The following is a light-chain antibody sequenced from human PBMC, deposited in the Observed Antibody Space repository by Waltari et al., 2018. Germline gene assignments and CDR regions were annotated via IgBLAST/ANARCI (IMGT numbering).Light chain of an antibody. CDR3: SSYAGSNNLV. CDR1: SINFGCYDF. Sequence: QSPLTQPPPAPGSLGQSVTIPCTGTSINFGCYDFVPWFQQHPGKAPKLMIYDVSKRPSGVPDRLSGSKSGNTASLTVSGLQAEDEADYYCSSYAGSNNLVFGSGTKVTVL. CDR2: DVS. V-gene: IGLV2-8*01. J-gene: IGLJ1*01.